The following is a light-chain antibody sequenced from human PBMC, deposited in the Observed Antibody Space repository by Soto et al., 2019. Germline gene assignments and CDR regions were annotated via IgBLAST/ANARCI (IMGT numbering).Light chain of an antibody. CDR3: QQFDNVPLT. CDR1: RDITDY. V-gene: IGKV1-33*01. Sequence: DIQMSQSPSSLSASVGDRVTITCQASRDITDYLNWYQQKPGKAPKLLIYDASNLEAGVPSRFSGSGSGADFTLTITSLQPEDIATYYCQQFDNVPLTFGGGTKVDIK. CDR2: DAS. J-gene: IGKJ4*01.